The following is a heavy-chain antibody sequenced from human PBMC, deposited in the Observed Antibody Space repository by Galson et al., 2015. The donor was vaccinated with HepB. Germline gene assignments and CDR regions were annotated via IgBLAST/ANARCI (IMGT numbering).Heavy chain of an antibody. J-gene: IGHJ3*02. CDR3: ARAVAGTGDAFDI. CDR2: IIPILGIA. D-gene: IGHD6-19*01. CDR1: GCTFSSYA. Sequence: SVKVSCKASGCTFSSYAISWVRQAPGQGLEWMGRIIPILGIANYAQKFQGRVTITADKSTSTAYMELSSLRSEDTAVYYCARAVAGTGDAFDIWGQGTMVTVSS. V-gene: IGHV1-69*04.